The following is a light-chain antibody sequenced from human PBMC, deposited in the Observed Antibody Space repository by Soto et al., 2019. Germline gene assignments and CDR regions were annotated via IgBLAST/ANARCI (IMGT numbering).Light chain of an antibody. V-gene: IGKV3-11*01. CDR1: QSVSSY. CDR2: DAS. J-gene: IGKJ4*01. CDR3: QQRSNWPSI. Sequence: EIVLTQSPATLSLSPGERATLSCRASQSVSSYLAWYQQKPGQAPRLLIYDASNRATGIPARFSGSGSGTDFTLTISSLEPGDFAVYYCQQRSNWPSIFGGGTKVEIK.